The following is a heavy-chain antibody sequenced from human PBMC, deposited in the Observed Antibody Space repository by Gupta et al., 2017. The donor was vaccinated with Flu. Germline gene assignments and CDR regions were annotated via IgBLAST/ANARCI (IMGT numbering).Heavy chain of an antibody. Sequence: VRRAPGKVRHWVSSISSSVIYIYNTYSVKGRFTISRDNAKNSLSLQLKSLTAEDTAVYYCGRYFSNRDTFDVWSQLTIVTVVS. V-gene: IGHV3-21*01. J-gene: IGHJ3*01. CDR2: ISSSVIYI. CDR3: GRYFSNRDTFDV.